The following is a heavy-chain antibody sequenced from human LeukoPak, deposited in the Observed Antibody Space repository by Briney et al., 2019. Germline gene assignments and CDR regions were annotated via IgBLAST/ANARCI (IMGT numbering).Heavy chain of an antibody. CDR1: GFTFSSYA. D-gene: IGHD3-10*01. Sequence: QAGGSLRLSCAASGFTFSSYAMSWVRQAPGKGLEWVSAISGSGGSTYYADSVKGRFTISRDNSKNTLYLQMNSLRAEDTAVYYCAKKSNGPGSYYNWFDPWGQGTLVTVSS. CDR2: ISGSGGST. CDR3: AKKSNGPGSYYNWFDP. J-gene: IGHJ5*02. V-gene: IGHV3-23*01.